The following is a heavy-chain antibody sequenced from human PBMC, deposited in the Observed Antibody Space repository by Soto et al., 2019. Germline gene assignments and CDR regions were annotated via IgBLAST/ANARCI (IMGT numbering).Heavy chain of an antibody. Sequence: GGSLRLSCQASGFNFDNYGMHWVRQAPGKGLEWVAVITYDGSNKYYADSVKGRFTISRDNSKNTLSLHLNTLKPEDTAVYHCAKDRVGGTFYTPLGFWGQGTLVTV. CDR3: AKDRVGGTFYTPLGF. D-gene: IGHD1-7*01. CDR2: ITYDGSNK. CDR1: GFNFDNYG. J-gene: IGHJ4*02. V-gene: IGHV3-30*18.